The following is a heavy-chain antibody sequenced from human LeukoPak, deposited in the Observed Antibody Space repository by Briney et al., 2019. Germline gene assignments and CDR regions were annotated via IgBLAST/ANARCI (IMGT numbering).Heavy chain of an antibody. Sequence: PGGSLRLSCEASGFTFSIYGMHWVRQVPGKGLEWLTYIRENGSNKKIADSVEGRFSVSRDNSKNTLYLQMNNLRVEDTALYYCAKDRSGCFDHWDQGVLVTVSS. J-gene: IGHJ4*02. D-gene: IGHD3-22*01. CDR1: GFTFSIYG. CDR3: AKDRSGCFDH. CDR2: IRENGSNK. V-gene: IGHV3-30*02.